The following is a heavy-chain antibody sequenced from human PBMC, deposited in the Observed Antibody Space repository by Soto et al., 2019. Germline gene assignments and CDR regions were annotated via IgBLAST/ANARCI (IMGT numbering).Heavy chain of an antibody. CDR2: ISWNSGNI. CDR3: TNGASTSCFSAFDL. D-gene: IGHD2-2*01. CDR1: GFTFDDYA. J-gene: IGHJ3*01. Sequence: EVQLVESGGGVVQPGRSLRLSCSASGFTFDDYAMNWVRQAPGKGLEWVSSISWNSGNIVYADSVRGRFTISRDNAKTSLHLQMNSLRAEATALYYCTNGASTSCFSAFDLWGQGTMVTVSS. V-gene: IGHV3-9*01.